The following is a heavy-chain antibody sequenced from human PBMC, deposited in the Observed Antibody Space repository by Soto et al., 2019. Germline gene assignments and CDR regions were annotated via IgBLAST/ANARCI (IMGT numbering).Heavy chain of an antibody. CDR1: GFTFSSFV. V-gene: IGHV3-23*01. CDR3: AKDFSPFSGWSYFDS. CDR2: ISGSDGST. Sequence: EVQLLESGGGLVQPGGSLRLSCAASGFTFSSFVMSWVRQAPGKGLEWVSIISGSDGSTYYADSVKGRFTLSRDLSKNTLYLQMNSLRAEDTAVYYCAKDFSPFSGWSYFDSWGQGTLVKVSS. D-gene: IGHD6-19*01. J-gene: IGHJ4*02.